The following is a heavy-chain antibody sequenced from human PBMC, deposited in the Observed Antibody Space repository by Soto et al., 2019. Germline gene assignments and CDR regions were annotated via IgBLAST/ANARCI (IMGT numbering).Heavy chain of an antibody. D-gene: IGHD6-13*01. CDR3: AAGYTTGPDAFDI. CDR2: IFPGDSDT. J-gene: IGHJ3*02. V-gene: IGHV5-51*01. CDR1: RYNFANYW. Sequence: GESLKISCNGSRYNFANYWIGWVRQMPGKGLEWMGMIFPGDSDTKNSPSLQGQITMSVDKSDSSAYLQWRSLKASDTAMYYCAAGYTTGPDAFDIWGQGTMVTVSS.